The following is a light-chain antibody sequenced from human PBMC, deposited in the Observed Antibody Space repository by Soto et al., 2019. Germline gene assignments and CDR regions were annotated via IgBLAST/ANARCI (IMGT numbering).Light chain of an antibody. CDR2: DAS. Sequence: ESVLPQYPATLSWSPGERATLSCRSIQSVSSYLAWYQQKPGQAPRLLSYDASNRATGIPARFRGSGSGTDFTLVISSLEPEDFAVNYGHQRSSNWTPVTFDQGTLLEI. J-gene: IGKJ5*01. V-gene: IGKV3-11*01. CDR1: QSVSSY. CDR3: HQRSSNWTPVT.